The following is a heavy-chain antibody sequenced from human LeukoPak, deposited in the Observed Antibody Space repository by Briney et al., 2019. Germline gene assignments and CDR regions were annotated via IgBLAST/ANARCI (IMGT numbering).Heavy chain of an antibody. D-gene: IGHD3-10*01. CDR3: ARARTYYYGSGGQYYFDY. J-gene: IGHJ4*02. CDR2: INHSGTT. CDR1: GGSFSGYY. V-gene: IGHV4-34*01. Sequence: PSETLSLTCAVYGGSFSGYYWSWIRQSPGKGLEWIGEINHSGTTNYNPSLKSRVTISVDTSKNQFSLKLSSVTAADTAVYYCARARTYYYGSGGQYYFDYWGQGTLVTVSS.